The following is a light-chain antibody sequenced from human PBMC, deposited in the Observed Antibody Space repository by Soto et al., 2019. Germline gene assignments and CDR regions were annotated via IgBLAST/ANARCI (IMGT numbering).Light chain of an antibody. CDR2: GTS. V-gene: IGKV3-15*01. CDR3: QQYNNWPGT. J-gene: IGKJ1*01. CDR1: QSVSTN. Sequence: EIVMTQSPATLSVSPVEIANLYFSASQSVSTNLAWYQPTPGQSPRLLIYGTSTRATGVPARFSGGGSGTEFTLTINSLQSEDFAVYYCQQYNNWPGTCGQGTKGDIK.